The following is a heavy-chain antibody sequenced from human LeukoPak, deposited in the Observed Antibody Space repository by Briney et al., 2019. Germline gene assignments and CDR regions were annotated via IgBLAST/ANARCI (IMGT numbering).Heavy chain of an antibody. CDR2: IRSKAYGGTI. D-gene: IGHD3-22*01. Sequence: GGSLRLSCTASGFTFGDYAMSWVRQPPGKGLEWAGFIRSKAYGGTIEYDASVRGRFSISRDDSRSIAYLQMNSLKTEDTAFYYRTRGTYYYDRTGYFTDYWGQGTLVTVSS. CDR1: GFTFGDYA. J-gene: IGHJ4*02. V-gene: IGHV3-49*04. CDR3: TRGTYYYDRTGYFTDY.